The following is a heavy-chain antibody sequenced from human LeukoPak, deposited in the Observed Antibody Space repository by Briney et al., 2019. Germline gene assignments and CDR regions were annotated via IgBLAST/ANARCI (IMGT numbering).Heavy chain of an antibody. D-gene: IGHD1-26*01. CDR3: ARNHYSGTPGY. J-gene: IGHJ4*02. Sequence: GASVKVSCKASGYTFTRYGISWGREVPGQGLEWMAWISAYNGNTNYAQKLQGRLTMTTDTSTSTAYMELRSLTSDDTAVYYCARNHYSGTPGYWGQGTLVTVSS. V-gene: IGHV1-18*01. CDR2: ISAYNGNT. CDR1: GYTFTRYG.